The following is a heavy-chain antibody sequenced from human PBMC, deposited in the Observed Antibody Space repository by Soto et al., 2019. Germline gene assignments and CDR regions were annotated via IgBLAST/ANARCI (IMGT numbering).Heavy chain of an antibody. CDR2: IYYSGST. V-gene: IGHV4-39*01. CDR1: GGSISSSIYY. J-gene: IGHJ6*02. Sequence: SETLSLTCTVSGGSISSSIYYWGWIRQPPGKGLEWIGSIYYSGSTYYNPSLKSRVTISVDTSKNQFSLKLSSVTAADTAVYYCARHWPVRYYYYGMDVWGQGTTVTVSS. CDR3: ARHWPVRYYYYGMDV.